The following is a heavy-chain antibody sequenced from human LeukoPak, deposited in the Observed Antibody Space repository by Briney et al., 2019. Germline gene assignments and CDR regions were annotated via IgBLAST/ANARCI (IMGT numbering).Heavy chain of an antibody. J-gene: IGHJ3*02. V-gene: IGHV1-69*04. Sequence: ASVKVSCKASGGTFSSYTISWVRQAPGQGLEWMGRVIPILGLANYAQKFPGRLTITAGKSTSTAYMELSSLRSEDTAVYYCARDNDGDYAFDIWGQGTMVTVSS. D-gene: IGHD4-17*01. CDR3: ARDNDGDYAFDI. CDR1: GGTFSSYT. CDR2: VIPILGLA.